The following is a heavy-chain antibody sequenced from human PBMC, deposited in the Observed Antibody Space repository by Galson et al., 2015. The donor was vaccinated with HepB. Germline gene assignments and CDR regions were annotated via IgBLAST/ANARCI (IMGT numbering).Heavy chain of an antibody. CDR2: ISSSGSTI. CDR3: ARVRYSSAWYFDY. CDR1: GFIFSDYY. J-gene: IGHJ4*02. D-gene: IGHD6-19*01. V-gene: IGHV3-11*01. Sequence: SLRLSCAASGFIFSDYYMSWIRQAPGKGLEWISHISSSGSTIYYADSLKGRLTISRDSAKNSLFLQISSLRAEDTALYYCARVRYSSAWYFDYWGQGTLVTVSS.